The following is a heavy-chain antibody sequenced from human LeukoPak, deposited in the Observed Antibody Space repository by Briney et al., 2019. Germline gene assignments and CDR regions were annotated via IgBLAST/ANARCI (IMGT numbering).Heavy chain of an antibody. Sequence: GRSLRLSCAASGFTFSSYGMHWVRQAPGKGLEWVAVISYDGSNKYYADSVKGRFTISRDNSKNTLYLQMNSLRAEDTAVYYCARGGRRGCLDPWGQGTLVTVSS. CDR3: ARGGRRGCLDP. V-gene: IGHV3-30*03. CDR2: ISYDGSNK. CDR1: GFTFSSYG. J-gene: IGHJ5*02. D-gene: IGHD1-26*01.